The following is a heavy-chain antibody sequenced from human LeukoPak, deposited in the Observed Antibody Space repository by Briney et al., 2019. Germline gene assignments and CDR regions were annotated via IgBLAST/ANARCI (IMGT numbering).Heavy chain of an antibody. CDR1: GFTFSSYS. V-gene: IGHV3-21*01. D-gene: IGHD4-17*01. CDR3: AKPFTVTKTPDFDY. CDR2: ISSSSSYI. J-gene: IGHJ4*02. Sequence: PGGSLRRSCAASGFTFSSYSMIWLPQAPGKGREGGSSISSSSSYIYYADSVKGRFTISRDNAKNSLYLQMNSLRADDTAVYYCAKPFTVTKTPDFDYWGQGTLVTVSS.